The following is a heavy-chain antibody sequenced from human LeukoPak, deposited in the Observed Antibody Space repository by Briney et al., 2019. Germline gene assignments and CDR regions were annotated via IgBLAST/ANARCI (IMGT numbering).Heavy chain of an antibody. CDR1: GFTLSSYE. CDR3: ARDGEVGYSSSPGGVDY. Sequence: GGSLRLSCAASGFTLSSYEMNWVRQAPGKGLEWVSYISSSGRTIYYADSVKGRFTISRDNAKNSLYLQMNSLRAEDTAVYYCARDGEVGYSSSPGGVDYWGQGTLVTVSS. V-gene: IGHV3-48*03. CDR2: ISSSGRTI. J-gene: IGHJ4*02. D-gene: IGHD6-6*01.